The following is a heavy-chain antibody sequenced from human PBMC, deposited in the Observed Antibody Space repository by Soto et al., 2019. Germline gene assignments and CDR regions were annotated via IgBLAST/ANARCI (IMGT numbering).Heavy chain of an antibody. CDR2: IYPGDSDT. CDR3: ARPGATGSHYGWFDP. V-gene: IGHV5-51*01. CDR1: GYTFTSYW. Sequence: GESLKISCKCSGYTFTSYWIGWVRQLPGKGLEWMGIIYPGDSDTRYSPSFEGQVTISADKSISTAYLQWSSLKASDTAMYYCARPGATGSHYGWFDPWGQGTLVTVSS. D-gene: IGHD1-26*01. J-gene: IGHJ5*02.